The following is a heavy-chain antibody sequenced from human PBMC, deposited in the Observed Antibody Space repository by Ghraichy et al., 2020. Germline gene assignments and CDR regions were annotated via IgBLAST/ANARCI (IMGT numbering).Heavy chain of an antibody. D-gene: IGHD3-22*01. CDR3: AKGHRDYYDSSGYKISYMDV. CDR2: ISGSGGST. CDR1: GFTFSSYA. J-gene: IGHJ6*03. V-gene: IGHV3-23*01. Sequence: GGSLRLSCAASGFTFSSYAMSWVRQAPGKGLEWVSAISGSGGSTYYADSVKGRFTISRDNSKNTLYLQMNSLRAEDTAVYYCAKGHRDYYDSSGYKISYMDVWGKGTTVTVSS.